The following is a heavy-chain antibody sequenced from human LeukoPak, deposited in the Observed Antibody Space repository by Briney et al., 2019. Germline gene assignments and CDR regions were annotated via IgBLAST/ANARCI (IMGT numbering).Heavy chain of an antibody. CDR2: IWYDGSNK. V-gene: IGHV3-33*01. Sequence: GRSLRLSCAASGFTFSGYGMHWVRQAPGKGLEWVAVIWYDGSNKYYADSVKGRYTISRDNSKNTLYLQMNSLRAEDTAVYYCARDRDSYGYGLYYFDYWGQGTLVTVSS. J-gene: IGHJ4*02. CDR3: ARDRDSYGYGLYYFDY. CDR1: GFTFSGYG. D-gene: IGHD5-18*01.